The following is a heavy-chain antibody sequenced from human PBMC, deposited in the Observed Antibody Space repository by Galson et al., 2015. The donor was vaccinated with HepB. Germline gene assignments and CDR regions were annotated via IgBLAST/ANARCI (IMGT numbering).Heavy chain of an antibody. J-gene: IGHJ3*02. CDR1: GYTFTSYG. V-gene: IGHV1-18*04. D-gene: IGHD2-15*01. CDR2: ISAYNGNT. Sequence: SVKVSCKASGYTFTSYGISWVRQAPGQGLEWMGWISAYNGNTNYAQKLQGRVTMTTDTSTSTAYMELRSLRSDDTAVYYCARDPTILGYCSGGSCSSAFDIWGQGTMVTVSS. CDR3: ARDPTILGYCSGGSCSSAFDI.